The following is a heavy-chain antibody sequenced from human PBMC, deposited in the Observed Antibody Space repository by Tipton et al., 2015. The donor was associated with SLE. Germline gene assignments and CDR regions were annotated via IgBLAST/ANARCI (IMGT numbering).Heavy chain of an antibody. Sequence: PGLVKPSETLSLSCDVSGFSISSGYYWGWIRQPPGKGLEWIGSIYQSGNTYYNPSLKSRISMSIDTFKNQVFLRLNSVTAADTAVYYCARHDCDDNAYYMHYFDYWGQGALVTVSS. D-gene: IGHD3-22*01. J-gene: IGHJ4*02. CDR2: IYQSGNT. CDR1: GFSISSGYY. V-gene: IGHV4-38-2*01. CDR3: ARHDCDDNAYYMHYFDY.